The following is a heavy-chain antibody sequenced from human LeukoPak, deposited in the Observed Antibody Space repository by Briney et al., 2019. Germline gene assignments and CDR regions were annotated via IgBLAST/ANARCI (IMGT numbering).Heavy chain of an antibody. D-gene: IGHD4-17*01. V-gene: IGHV4-30-4*01. Sequence: SETLSLTCTVSGGSISSGGYYWSWIRQPPGEGLEWIGYIYYSGSTYYHPSLKSRVTISLDTSKNQFSLKLSSVTAADTAVYYCARVATVTTSFHFDYWGQGTLVTVSS. CDR3: ARVATVTTSFHFDY. CDR2: IYYSGST. J-gene: IGHJ4*02. CDR1: GGSISSGGYY.